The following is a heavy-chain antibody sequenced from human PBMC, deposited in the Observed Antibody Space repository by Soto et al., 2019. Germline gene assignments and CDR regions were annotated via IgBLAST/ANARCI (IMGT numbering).Heavy chain of an antibody. V-gene: IGHV4-34*01. D-gene: IGHD6-6*01. CDR1: GGSFSGYY. J-gene: IGHJ6*02. CDR3: ARGRQLGYYYYGMDV. Sequence: PSETLSLTCAVYGGSFSGYYWSWIRQPPGKGLEWIGEINHSGSTNYNPSLKSRVTISVDTSKNQFSLKLSSVTAADTAVYYCARGRQLGYYYYGMDVWGQGTTVTVSS. CDR2: INHSGST.